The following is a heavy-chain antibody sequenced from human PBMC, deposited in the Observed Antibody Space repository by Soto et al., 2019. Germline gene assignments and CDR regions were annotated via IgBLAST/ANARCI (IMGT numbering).Heavy chain of an antibody. J-gene: IGHJ5*02. CDR3: ARAQGARWFDP. D-gene: IGHD3-16*01. V-gene: IGHV4-34*01. Sequence: QVQLQQWGAGLLKPSETLSLTCAVYGGSFSGYYWSWIRQPPGKGLEWIGEINHSGSTNYNPSLKIRVPISVDTSKNQFSLKLSSVTAADTAVYYCARAQGARWFDPWGQGTLVTVSS. CDR1: GGSFSGYY. CDR2: INHSGST.